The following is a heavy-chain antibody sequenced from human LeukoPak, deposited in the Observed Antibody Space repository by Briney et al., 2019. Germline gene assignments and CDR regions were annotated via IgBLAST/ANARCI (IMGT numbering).Heavy chain of an antibody. Sequence: SETLSLTCTVSGGSISGYYWSWIRQPPGKGLECIGYIYYSGSTDYDPSLKSRVTMSVDTSKNQFSLKLSSVTAADTAVYYCARMGAIAGASANPDYWGQGTLVTVSS. CDR2: IYYSGST. J-gene: IGHJ4*02. D-gene: IGHD4/OR15-4a*01. CDR1: GGSISGYY. CDR3: ARMGAIAGASANPDY. V-gene: IGHV4-59*01.